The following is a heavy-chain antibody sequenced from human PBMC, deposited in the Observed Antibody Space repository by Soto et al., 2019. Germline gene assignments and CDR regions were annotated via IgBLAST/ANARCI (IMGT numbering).Heavy chain of an antibody. J-gene: IGHJ5*02. D-gene: IGHD3-10*01. CDR2: INHSGST. CDR3: ARGWGFGFDP. CDR1: GGSFSGPN. V-gene: IGHV4-34*01. Sequence: QVQLQQWGAGLLKPSETLSLACAVYGGSFSGPNWSWIRQPPGKGLEWIGEINHSGSTNYKTSLKSRVTISIDMSKNQYSLKVTSVTAADTAVYYCARGWGFGFDPWGQGILVTVSS.